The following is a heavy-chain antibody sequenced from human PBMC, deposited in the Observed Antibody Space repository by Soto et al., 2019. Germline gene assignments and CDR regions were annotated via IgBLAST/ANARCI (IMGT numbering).Heavy chain of an antibody. CDR2: SYYSGST. D-gene: IGHD2-2*01. J-gene: IGHJ4*02. Sequence: SETLSLTRTVSGGSISSGGYYWSWIRQHPGKGLEWIGYSYYSGSTYYNPSLKSRVTISVDTSKNQFSLKLSSVTAADTAVYYCAVVVPARFDYWGQGTLVTVS. V-gene: IGHV4-31*03. CDR3: AVVVPARFDY. CDR1: GGSISSGGYY.